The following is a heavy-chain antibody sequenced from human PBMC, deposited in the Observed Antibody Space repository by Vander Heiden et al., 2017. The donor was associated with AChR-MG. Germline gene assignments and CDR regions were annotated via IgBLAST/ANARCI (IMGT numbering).Heavy chain of an antibody. J-gene: IGHJ5*02. Sequence: QLQLQESGPGLVRPSETLSLTCRVSCGSIKNINFYWGWLRRPPGEGLEWMGSIYYSGTTYSIPSLKSRVTMSVDTSKNQFSLKLTSVTAADTAIYYCARHPYSGNFQVDPWGQGTLVTVSS. D-gene: IGHD6-19*01. CDR1: CGSIKNINFY. CDR3: ARHPYSGNFQVDP. V-gene: IGHV4-39*01. CDR2: IYYSGTT.